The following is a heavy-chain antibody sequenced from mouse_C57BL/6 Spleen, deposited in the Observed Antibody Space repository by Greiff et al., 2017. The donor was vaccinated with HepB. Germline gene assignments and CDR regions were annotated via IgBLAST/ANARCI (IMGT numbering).Heavy chain of an antibody. Sequence: QVQLKESGAELVKPGASVKLSCKASGYTFTSYWMQWVKQRPGQGLEWIGEIDPSDSYTNYNQKFKGKATLTVDTSSSTAYMQLSSLTSEDSAVYCCARGDGEWFAYWGQGTLVTVSA. CDR2: IDPSDSYT. D-gene: IGHD3-3*01. J-gene: IGHJ3*01. CDR3: ARGDGEWFAY. V-gene: IGHV1-50*01. CDR1: GYTFTSYW.